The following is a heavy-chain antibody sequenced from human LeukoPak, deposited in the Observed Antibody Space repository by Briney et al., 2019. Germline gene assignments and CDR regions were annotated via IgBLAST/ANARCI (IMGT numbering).Heavy chain of an antibody. CDR3: AREQQQPYYYYYYMDV. D-gene: IGHD6-13*01. J-gene: IGHJ6*03. CDR2: IKQDGSEK. V-gene: IGHV3-7*01. Sequence: PGGSLRLSCAASGFTFSSYWMHWVRQAPGKGLEWVANIKQDGSEKYYVDSVKGRFTISRDNAKNSLYLQMNSLRAEDTAVYYCAREQQQPYYYYYYMDVWGKGTTVTVSS. CDR1: GFTFSSYW.